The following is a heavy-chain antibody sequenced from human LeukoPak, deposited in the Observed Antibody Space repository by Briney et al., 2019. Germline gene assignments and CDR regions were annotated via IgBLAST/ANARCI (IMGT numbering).Heavy chain of an antibody. V-gene: IGHV3-23*01. CDR3: ALGPSYFDY. J-gene: IGHJ4*02. CDR1: GFTFSSYG. Sequence: PGGTLRLSCAASGFTFSSYGVSWVRQAPGKGLEWVSGISGSGHRTYYADSVKGRFTISRDNSKSTLYLQMNSLRAEDTAVYYCALGPSYFDYWGQGALVTVSS. CDR2: ISGSGHRT.